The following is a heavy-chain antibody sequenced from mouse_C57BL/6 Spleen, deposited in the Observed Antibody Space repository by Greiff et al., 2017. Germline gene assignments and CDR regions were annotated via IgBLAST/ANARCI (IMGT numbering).Heavy chain of an antibody. CDR3: ARHEDPGYYYGSSPYAMDY. CDR1: GYTFTEYT. V-gene: IGHV1-62-2*01. CDR2: FYPGSGSI. D-gene: IGHD1-1*01. Sequence: VKLQESGAELVKPGASVKLSCKASGYTFTEYTIHWVKQRSGQGLEWIGWFYPGSGSIKYNEKFKDKDTLTADKSSSTVYMELSRLTSEDSAVXFCARHEDPGYYYGSSPYAMDYWGQGTSVTVSS. J-gene: IGHJ4*01.